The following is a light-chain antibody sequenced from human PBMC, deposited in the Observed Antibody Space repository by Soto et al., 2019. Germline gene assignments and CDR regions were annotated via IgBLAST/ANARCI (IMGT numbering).Light chain of an antibody. V-gene: IGLV1-40*01. J-gene: IGLJ1*01. Sequence: QSVLTQPPSVSGAPGPRVTISCTGSSSNIGAGYDVHWYQQRPGTAPKLLIFGNTNRPSGVPDRFSGSKSGTSASLAITGLQAEDEGDYYCQSYDSTLSARDVFGTGTKVTVL. CDR1: SSNIGAGYD. CDR2: GNT. CDR3: QSYDSTLSARDV.